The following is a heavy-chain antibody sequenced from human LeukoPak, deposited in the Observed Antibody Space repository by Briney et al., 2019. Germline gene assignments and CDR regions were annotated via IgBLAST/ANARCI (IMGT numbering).Heavy chain of an antibody. D-gene: IGHD2-2*02. Sequence: SVKVSCKASGGTFSSYAISWVRQAPGQGLEWMGGIIPIFGTANYAQKFQGRVTITTDESTSTAYMELSSLRSEDTAVYYCARDGDCSSTSCYTYNWFDPWGQGTLVTVSS. V-gene: IGHV1-69*05. CDR1: GGTFSSYA. J-gene: IGHJ5*02. CDR3: ARDGDCSSTSCYTYNWFDP. CDR2: IIPIFGTA.